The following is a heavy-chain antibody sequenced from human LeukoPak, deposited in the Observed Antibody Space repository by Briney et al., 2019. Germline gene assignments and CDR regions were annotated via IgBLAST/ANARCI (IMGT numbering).Heavy chain of an antibody. Sequence: GGSLRLSCAASGFTFSSYSMNWVRQAPGKGLEWVSSISSSSSYIYYADSVKGRFTISRDNAKNSLYLQMNSLRAEDTAVYYCARDYGSRSYDYYGMDVWGKGTTVTVSS. CDR2: ISSSSSYI. V-gene: IGHV3-21*01. CDR3: ARDYGSRSYDYYGMDV. D-gene: IGHD3-10*01. J-gene: IGHJ6*04. CDR1: GFTFSSYS.